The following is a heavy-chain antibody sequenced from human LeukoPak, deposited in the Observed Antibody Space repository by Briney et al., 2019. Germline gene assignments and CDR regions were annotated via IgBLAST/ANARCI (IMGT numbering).Heavy chain of an antibody. D-gene: IGHD3-10*01. CDR1: GFTFSSYA. CDR2: ISGSGGIT. Sequence: PGGSLRLSCAASGFTFSSYAMSWVRQAPGKGLEWVSAISGSGGITYYADSVKGRFTISRDNSKNTLYVQMNSLRAEDTAVYYCAKAGSDYGSGSYAYWGQGTLVTVSS. J-gene: IGHJ4*02. V-gene: IGHV3-23*01. CDR3: AKAGSDYGSGSYAY.